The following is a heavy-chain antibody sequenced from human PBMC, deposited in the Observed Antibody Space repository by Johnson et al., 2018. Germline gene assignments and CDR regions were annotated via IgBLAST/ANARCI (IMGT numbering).Heavy chain of an antibody. CDR1: GFTFSSYS. D-gene: IGHD6-6*01. Sequence: QVQLVESGGGVVQPGRSLRLSCAASGFTFSSYSMNWVRQAPGKGLEWVAVISYDGSNKYYADSVKGRFTISRDNSKNTLYLQMNSLRAEDTAVYYCAKVMMYSSSPALYYYYYGMDVWGQGTTVTVSS. CDR3: AKVMMYSSSPALYYYYYGMDV. CDR2: ISYDGSNK. J-gene: IGHJ6*02. V-gene: IGHV3-30*18.